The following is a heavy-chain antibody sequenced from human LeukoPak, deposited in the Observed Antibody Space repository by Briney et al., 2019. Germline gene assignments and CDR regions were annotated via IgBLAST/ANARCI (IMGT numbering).Heavy chain of an antibody. J-gene: IGHJ4*02. Sequence: GGSLRLSCAASGFTVSSNYMSWVRQAPGKGLEWVSVIYSGGSTYYADSVKGRFTISRDNSKNTLYLQMNSLRAEDTAVYYCAINYYDSSGNDYWGQGTLVTASS. D-gene: IGHD3-22*01. CDR1: GFTVSSNY. CDR2: IYSGGST. V-gene: IGHV3-53*01. CDR3: AINYYDSSGNDY.